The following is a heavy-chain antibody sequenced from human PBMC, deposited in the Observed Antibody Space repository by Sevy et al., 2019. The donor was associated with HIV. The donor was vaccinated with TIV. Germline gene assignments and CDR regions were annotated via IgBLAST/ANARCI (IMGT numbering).Heavy chain of an antibody. CDR2: INPNGGGT. CDR3: ARGGGYSSGWWTFDY. Sequence: ASVKVSCKASGYFFTGYYLHWVRQTPGQGLEWMGRINPNGGGTNYAQNFQGRVTMTRDTSISTAYMELSRLRSDDTAVYYCARGGGYSSGWWTFDYWGQRTLVTVSS. V-gene: IGHV1-2*06. D-gene: IGHD6-19*01. CDR1: GYFFTGYY. J-gene: IGHJ4*02.